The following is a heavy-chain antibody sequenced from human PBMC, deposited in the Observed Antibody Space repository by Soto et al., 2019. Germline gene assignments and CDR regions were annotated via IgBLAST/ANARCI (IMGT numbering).Heavy chain of an antibody. D-gene: IGHD2-21*02. J-gene: IGHJ4*02. CDR1: GFTFSNAW. V-gene: IGHV3-15*07. CDR3: TTAYCGGDCYSPPPIDY. CDR2: IKSKTDGGTT. Sequence: GGSLRLSCAASGFTFSNAWMNWVRQAPGKGLEWVGRIKSKTDGGTTDYAEPVKGRFTISRDDSKNTLYLQMNSLKTEDTAVYYCTTAYCGGDCYSPPPIDYWGQGTLVTVSS.